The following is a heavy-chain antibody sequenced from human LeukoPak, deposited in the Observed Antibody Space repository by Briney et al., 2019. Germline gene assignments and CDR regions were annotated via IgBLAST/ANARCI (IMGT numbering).Heavy chain of an antibody. D-gene: IGHD3-22*01. Sequence: PGRSLRLSCAASGFTFSSYAMHWVRQAPGKGLEWVAVISYDGSNKYYADSVKGRFTISRDNSKNTLYLQMNSLRAEDTAVYYCAKERGITMIVVVSPFDYWGQGTLVTVSS. CDR1: GFTFSSYA. V-gene: IGHV3-30-3*01. CDR3: AKERGITMIVVVSPFDY. J-gene: IGHJ4*02. CDR2: ISYDGSNK.